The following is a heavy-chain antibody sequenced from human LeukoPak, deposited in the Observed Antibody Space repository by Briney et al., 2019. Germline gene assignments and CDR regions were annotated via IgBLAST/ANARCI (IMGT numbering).Heavy chain of an antibody. J-gene: IGHJ5*02. D-gene: IGHD6-13*01. CDR1: GFTFSSYS. CDR2: ISSSSSYI. V-gene: IGHV3-21*01. Sequence: GGSLRLSCAASGFTFSSYSMNWVRQAPGKGLEWVSSISSSSSYIYYADSVKGRFTISRDNAKNSLYLQMNSLRAEDTAVYYCARDRSIAAAPYNWFDPWGQGTLVTVSS. CDR3: ARDRSIAAAPYNWFDP.